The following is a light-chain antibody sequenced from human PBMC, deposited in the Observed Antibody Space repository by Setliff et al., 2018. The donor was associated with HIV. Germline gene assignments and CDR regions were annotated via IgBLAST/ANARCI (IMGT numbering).Light chain of an antibody. J-gene: IGLJ1*01. CDR3: SLYASTSYGSSSTYV. V-gene: IGLV2-18*01. CDR2: EVN. Sequence: QSVLAQPPSVSGSPGQSVTISCTGTSSDVGSYNRVAWYQQTPGTTPKLMIYEVNNRPSGVPDRFSGSSSGNTASLTISGLQAEDEGDYYCSLYASTSYGSSSTYVFGTGTKVTVL. CDR1: SSDVGSYNR.